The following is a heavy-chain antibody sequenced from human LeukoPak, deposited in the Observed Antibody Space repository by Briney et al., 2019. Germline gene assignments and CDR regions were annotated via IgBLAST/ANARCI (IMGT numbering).Heavy chain of an antibody. Sequence: GGSLRLSCAASGFTFSSNSMHWVRQVPGKGLEYVAAISSNGGDSYYADSVKGRFTISRDNSKNPLYLQMSSLRVEDTALYYCVREGRYCGGGSCFWGQGTLVTVSS. V-gene: IGHV3-64D*06. D-gene: IGHD2-15*01. CDR1: GFTFSSNS. J-gene: IGHJ4*02. CDR3: VREGRYCGGGSCF. CDR2: ISSNGGDS.